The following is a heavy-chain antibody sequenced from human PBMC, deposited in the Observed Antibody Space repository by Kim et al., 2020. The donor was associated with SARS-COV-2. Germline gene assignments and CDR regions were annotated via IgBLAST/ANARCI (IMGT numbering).Heavy chain of an antibody. CDR1: GFTFSSYG. Sequence: GGSLRLSCAASGFTFSSYGMHWVRQAPGKGLEWVAVISYDGSNKYYADSVKGRFTISRDNSKNTLYLQMNSLRAEDTAVYYCAKDRYPITMVRGLPDYWGQGTLVTVSS. J-gene: IGHJ4*02. V-gene: IGHV3-30*18. D-gene: IGHD3-10*01. CDR2: ISYDGSNK. CDR3: AKDRYPITMVRGLPDY.